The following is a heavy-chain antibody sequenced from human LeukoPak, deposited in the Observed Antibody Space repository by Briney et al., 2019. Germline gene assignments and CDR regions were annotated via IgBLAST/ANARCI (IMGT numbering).Heavy chain of an antibody. CDR1: GDSVSSNSVT. V-gene: IGHV6-1*01. J-gene: IGHJ5*02. D-gene: IGHD2-2*01. CDR3: ARRLTQYDCFDP. CDR2: TYYRSTWYN. Sequence: SQTLSLTCAISGDSVSSNSVTWNWIRQSPSRGLEWLGRTYYRSTWYNDYAVSVRGRITVNPDTSKNKFSLHLNSVTPEDTAVYYCARRLTQYDCFDPWGQGILVTVSS.